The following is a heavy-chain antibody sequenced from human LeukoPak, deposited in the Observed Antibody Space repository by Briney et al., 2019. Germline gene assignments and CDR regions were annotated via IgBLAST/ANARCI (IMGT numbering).Heavy chain of an antibody. V-gene: IGHV3-49*04. CDR1: GFTFSNYA. D-gene: IGHD3-3*01. Sequence: GGSLRLSCAASGFTFSNYAMSWVRQAPGKGLEWVGFIRSKAYGGTTEYAASVKGRFTISRDDSKSIAYLQMNSLKTEDTAVYYCTREEYYDFWSGYEVSYWGQGTLVTVSS. J-gene: IGHJ4*02. CDR2: IRSKAYGGTT. CDR3: TREEYYDFWSGYEVSY.